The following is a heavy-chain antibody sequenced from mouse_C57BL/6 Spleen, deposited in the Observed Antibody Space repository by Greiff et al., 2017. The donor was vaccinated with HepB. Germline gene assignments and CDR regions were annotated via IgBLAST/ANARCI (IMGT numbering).Heavy chain of an antibody. V-gene: IGHV5-6*01. D-gene: IGHD2-2*01. CDR3: ARHTMVTTDYFDY. CDR2: ISSGGSYT. J-gene: IGHJ2*01. Sequence: EVQGVESGGDLVKPGGSLKLSCAASGFTFSSYGMSWVRQTPDKRLEWVATISSGGSYTYYPDSVKGRFTISRDNAKNTLYLQMSSLKSEDTAMYYCARHTMVTTDYFDYWGQGTTLTVSS. CDR1: GFTFSSYG.